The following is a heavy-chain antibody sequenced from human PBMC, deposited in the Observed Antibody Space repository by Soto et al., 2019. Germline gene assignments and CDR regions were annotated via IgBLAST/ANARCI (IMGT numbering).Heavy chain of an antibody. D-gene: IGHD3-10*01. CDR3: ARDIWEYGSGSYYYYYGMDV. Sequence: ASVKVSCKASGYTFTSYGISWVRQAPGQGLEWMGWISAYNGNTNYAQKLQGRVTMTTDTSTSTAHMELRSLRSDDTAVYYCARDIWEYGSGSYYYYYGMDVWGQGTTVTVSS. CDR1: GYTFTSYG. J-gene: IGHJ6*02. V-gene: IGHV1-18*01. CDR2: ISAYNGNT.